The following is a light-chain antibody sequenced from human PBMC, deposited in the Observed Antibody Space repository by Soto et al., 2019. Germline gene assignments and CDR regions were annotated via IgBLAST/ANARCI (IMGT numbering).Light chain of an antibody. CDR2: GAS. J-gene: IGKJ2*01. CDR3: QLYGSSPGYT. V-gene: IGKV3-20*01. Sequence: EIVLTQSPGTLSLSPGERATLSCRASQRVSDNFLAWYQHRPGQAPRLLIYGASIRATGIPHRFGGSGSGTYFTLTIDRLEPEDFAVYFCQLYGSSPGYTFGQGTKLEIK. CDR1: QRVSDNF.